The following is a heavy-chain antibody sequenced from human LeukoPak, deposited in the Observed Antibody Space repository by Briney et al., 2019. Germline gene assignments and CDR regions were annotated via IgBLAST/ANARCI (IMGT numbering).Heavy chain of an antibody. CDR2: ISAYNGNI. CDR1: GYTFTSCG. V-gene: IGHV1-18*01. CDR3: ARESRGYRYGYFYYYDMDV. J-gene: IGHJ6*02. D-gene: IGHD5-18*01. Sequence: ASVKVSCKASGYTFTSCGISWVRQAPGQGLEWMGWISAYNGNINYAQKFQGRVTMTTDTSTSTAYMELRSLRSDDTAVYYCARESRGYRYGYFYYYDMDVWGQGTTVTVSS.